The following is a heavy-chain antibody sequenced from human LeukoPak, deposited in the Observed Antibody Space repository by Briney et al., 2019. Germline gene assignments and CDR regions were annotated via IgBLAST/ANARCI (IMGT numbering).Heavy chain of an antibody. CDR2: ISSSGDYI. Sequence: GGSLRLSCAASGFTFFTHSMKWVPQAPGKGLEWVSSISSSGDYIYYVDSVKGRFTISRDNAKNSLYLQMNSLRAEDTAVYYCARVSGYWFDYWGQGTLVTVSS. J-gene: IGHJ4*02. V-gene: IGHV3-21*01. CDR3: ARVSGYWFDY. CDR1: GFTFFTHS. D-gene: IGHD3-9*01.